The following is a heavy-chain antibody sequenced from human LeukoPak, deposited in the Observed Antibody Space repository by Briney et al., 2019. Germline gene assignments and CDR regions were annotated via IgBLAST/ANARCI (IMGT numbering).Heavy chain of an antibody. D-gene: IGHD2-2*01. CDR2: VNPNNGVT. J-gene: IGHJ6*02. CDR1: EDTXTGYY. Sequence: ASVKVSCKASEDTXTGYYIHWVRQAPGQGLEWMGWVNPNNGVTEYAQEFQGRVTMTRDTPLSTAYMELSRLRSDDTAVYYCATDHCTRTNCYEDYYHGMDVWGQGTTVTVSS. CDR3: ATDHCTRTNCYEDYYHGMDV. V-gene: IGHV1-2*02.